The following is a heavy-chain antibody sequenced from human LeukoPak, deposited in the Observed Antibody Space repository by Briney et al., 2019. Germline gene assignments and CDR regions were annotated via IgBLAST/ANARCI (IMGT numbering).Heavy chain of an antibody. CDR2: IYYSGST. D-gene: IGHD2-2*01. V-gene: IGHV4-59*01. CDR3: ARISDCSSTSCPIDY. CDR1: GGSIGSYY. J-gene: IGHJ4*02. Sequence: SETLSLTCTVSGGSIGSYYWSWIRQPPGKGLEWIGYIYYSGSTNYNPSLKSRVTISVDTSKNQFSLKLSSATAADTAVYYCARISDCSSTSCPIDYWGQGTLVTVSS.